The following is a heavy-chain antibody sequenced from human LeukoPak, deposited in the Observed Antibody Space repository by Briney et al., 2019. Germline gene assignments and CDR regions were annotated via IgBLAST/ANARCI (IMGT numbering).Heavy chain of an antibody. J-gene: IGHJ4*02. CDR1: GFTFSSYA. V-gene: IGHV3-9*01. Sequence: PGGSLRLSCAASGFTFSSYAMSWVRQAPGKGLEWVSGISWNSGSIGYADSVKGRFTISRDNAKNSLYLQMNSLRAEDTALYYCAKARSSWTTNSFDYWGQGTLVTVSS. CDR2: ISWNSGSI. CDR3: AKARSSWTTNSFDY. D-gene: IGHD6-13*01.